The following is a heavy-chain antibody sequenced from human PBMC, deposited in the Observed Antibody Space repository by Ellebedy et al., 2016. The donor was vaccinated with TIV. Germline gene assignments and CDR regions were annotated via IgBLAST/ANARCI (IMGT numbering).Heavy chain of an antibody. CDR3: ARLGSGSHYDY. D-gene: IGHD1-26*01. CDR1: GGSISSSNW. CDR2: TYHSGST. Sequence: MPSETLSLTCAVSGGSISSSNWWSWVRQPPGKGLEWIGNTYHSGSTNYNPSLKSRVTISVDTSKNQFSLKLRSVTAADTAVYYCARLGSGSHYDYWGQGTLVTVSS. J-gene: IGHJ4*02. V-gene: IGHV4-4*02.